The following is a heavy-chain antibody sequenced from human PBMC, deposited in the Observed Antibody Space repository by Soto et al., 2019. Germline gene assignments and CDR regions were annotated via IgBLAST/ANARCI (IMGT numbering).Heavy chain of an antibody. CDR1: GFIFSNFG. CDR3: ARGLRSILDY. J-gene: IGHJ4*02. Sequence: GGSLRLSCVASGFIFSNFGMHWVRQAPGTGLEWVAVISSDEKIKQYADSVRGRFAISRDNSKNTLYLQMTSLRAEDTAIYYCARGLRSILDYWGQGPLVTVSS. CDR2: ISSDEKIK. V-gene: IGHV3-33*01.